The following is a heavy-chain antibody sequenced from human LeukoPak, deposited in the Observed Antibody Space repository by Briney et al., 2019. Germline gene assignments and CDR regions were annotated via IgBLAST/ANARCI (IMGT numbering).Heavy chain of an antibody. CDR1: GFTFSCYA. CDR3: ARGGKQWRGGNYFDS. J-gene: IGHJ4*02. D-gene: IGHD6-19*01. CDR2: ISSNGGST. Sequence: GGSLRLSCAASGFTFSCYAMHWVRQAPGKGLEYVSAISSNGGSTYYANSVKGRFTISRDNSKNTLYLQMGSLRAEDMAVYYCARGGKQWRGGNYFDSWGQGTLVAVSS. V-gene: IGHV3-64*01.